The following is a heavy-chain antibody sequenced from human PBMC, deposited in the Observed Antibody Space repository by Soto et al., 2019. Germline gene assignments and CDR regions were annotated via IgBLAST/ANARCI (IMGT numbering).Heavy chain of an antibody. V-gene: IGHV1-18*01. Sequence: ASVKVSCKASGYTFTNYGVAWVRQAPGQGLEWMGWISAYTDNPNYAQKFQGRVTMTIDTSTTPAYMDLRSLTSDDTAVYYCARVIPGAEAWFGPWGQRTLVTV. J-gene: IGHJ5*02. D-gene: IGHD2-21*01. CDR2: ISAYTDNP. CDR3: ARVIPGAEAWFGP. CDR1: GYTFTNYG.